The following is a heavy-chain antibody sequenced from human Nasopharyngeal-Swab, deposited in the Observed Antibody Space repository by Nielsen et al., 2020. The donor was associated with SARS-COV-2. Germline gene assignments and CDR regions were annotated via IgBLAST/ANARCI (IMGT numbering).Heavy chain of an antibody. V-gene: IGHV3-23*01. CDR1: GFTFSTYA. Sequence: GGSLRLSCTASGFTFSTYAISWVRQAPGKGLEWVSGIGGSGRSTYYADSVKGRFTISRDNSKNTLYLQMNSLRADDTAVYYCAKRRGQLLASYHFDQWGQGTPVTVSP. CDR2: IGGSGRST. CDR3: AKRRGQLLASYHFDQ. J-gene: IGHJ4*02. D-gene: IGHD1-1*01.